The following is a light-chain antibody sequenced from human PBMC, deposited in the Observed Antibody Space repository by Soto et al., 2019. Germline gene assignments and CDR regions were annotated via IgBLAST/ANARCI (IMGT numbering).Light chain of an antibody. V-gene: IGKV3-15*01. CDR3: QQYNNWLSWT. CDR2: GAS. J-gene: IGKJ1*01. Sequence: EIVLTQSPGTLSLSPGERATLSCRASQSVTSTYLAWYQQKPGQAPRLLIYGASTRVTGIPARFSGSGSGTEFTLSISSLQSEDFAVYYCQQYNNWLSWTFGQGTKVEI. CDR1: QSVTSTY.